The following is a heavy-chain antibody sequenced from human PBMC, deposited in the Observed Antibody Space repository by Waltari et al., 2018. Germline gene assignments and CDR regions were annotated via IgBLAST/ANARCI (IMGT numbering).Heavy chain of an antibody. CDR2: IYTSGST. V-gene: IGHV4-61*09. Sequence: QVQLQESGPGLVKPSQTLSLTCPVSGGSIRSGSYYWSWIRPPAGKGLEWIGYIYTSGSTNYNPSLKSRVTISVDTSKNQFSLKLSSVTAADTAVYYCARGRRRFREFNWFDPWGQGTLVTVSS. CDR3: ARGRRRFREFNWFDP. J-gene: IGHJ5*02. CDR1: GGSIRSGSYY. D-gene: IGHD3-10*01.